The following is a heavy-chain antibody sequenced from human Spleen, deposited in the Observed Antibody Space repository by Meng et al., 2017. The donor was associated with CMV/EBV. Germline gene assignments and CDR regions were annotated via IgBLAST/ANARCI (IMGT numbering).Heavy chain of an antibody. CDR3: ARHPLVVPAAQTFDI. Sequence: GSLRLSCTVSGDSISGYYWNWIRQPPGKGLEWIGYIYYSGSTYYNPSLKSRVTISVDTSKNQFSLKLSSVTAADTAVYYCARHPLVVPAAQTFDIWGQGTMVTVSS. V-gene: IGHV4-59*08. J-gene: IGHJ3*02. CDR2: IYYSGST. D-gene: IGHD2-2*01. CDR1: GDSISGYY.